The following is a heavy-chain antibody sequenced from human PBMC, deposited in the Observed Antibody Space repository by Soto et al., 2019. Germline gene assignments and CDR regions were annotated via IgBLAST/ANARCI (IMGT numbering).Heavy chain of an antibody. J-gene: IGHJ3*02. V-gene: IGHV3-33*01. Sequence: GGSLGLSCAASGLTVRSSGMHGVRQAPGKGLEWVTVIWYDGSNKYYADSVKGRFTISRDNSKNTWYLQMSSLRAEHTAVYYCPVTWPQLGTDAFDIWRQGTMVTVPS. CDR3: PVTWPQLGTDAFDI. D-gene: IGHD6-13*01. CDR1: GLTVRSSG. CDR2: IWYDGSNK.